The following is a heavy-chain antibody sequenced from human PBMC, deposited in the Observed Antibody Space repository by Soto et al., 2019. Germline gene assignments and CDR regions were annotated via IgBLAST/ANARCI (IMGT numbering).Heavy chain of an antibody. CDR1: GYSFTSYW. CDR3: ARHSPYCSSTSCYGYNWFDP. V-gene: IGHV5-51*01. J-gene: IGHJ5*02. CDR2: IYPGDSDT. D-gene: IGHD2-2*01. Sequence: GESLKISCKGSGYSFTSYWIGWVRQLPGKGLEWMGIIYPGDSDTRYSPSFQGQVTISADKSISTAYLQWSSLKASDTAMYYCARHSPYCSSTSCYGYNWFDPWGQGTLVTVSS.